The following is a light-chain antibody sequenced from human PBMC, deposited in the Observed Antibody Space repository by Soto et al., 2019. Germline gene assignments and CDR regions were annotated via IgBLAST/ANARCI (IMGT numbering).Light chain of an antibody. CDR3: QQRSKWVT. J-gene: IGKJ4*01. Sequence: EIVMTQSPATLSVSPGEGATLSCRASQSVGSDYVAWYQHRPGQAPRLLFSGIFRRATGIPDRFSGSGSGTDFTLTISSLEPDDFGIYYCQQRSKWVTFGRGAIVDI. CDR2: GIF. V-gene: IGKV3D-20*02. CDR1: QSVGSDY.